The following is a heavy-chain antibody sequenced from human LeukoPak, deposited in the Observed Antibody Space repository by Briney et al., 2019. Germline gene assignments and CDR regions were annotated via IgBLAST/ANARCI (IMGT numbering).Heavy chain of an antibody. V-gene: IGHV3-23*01. D-gene: IGHD6-19*01. Sequence: GGSLRLSCAASGFTFSSYGITWVGQAPGQGLEWVSGISGSGGSTNSADSVKGRFTISRDNSKNTLYLQMNSLRAGDTAVYYCAKRSAPNSGWFDYWGQGTLVTVSS. J-gene: IGHJ4*02. CDR3: AKRSAPNSGWFDY. CDR2: ISGSGGST. CDR1: GFTFSSYG.